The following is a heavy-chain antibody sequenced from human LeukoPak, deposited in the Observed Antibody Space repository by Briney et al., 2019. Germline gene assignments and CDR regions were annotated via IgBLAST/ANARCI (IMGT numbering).Heavy chain of an antibody. CDR3: ARARVVAGDYYGMDV. CDR1: GYTLTELS. J-gene: IGHJ6*02. Sequence: EASVKVSCKVSGYTLTELSMHWVRQAPGKGLGGMGNFDPEDGETIYTQKFQGRVTMTEDTSTDPAYMELSSLRSEDTAVYYCARARVVAGDYYGMDVWGQGTTVTVSS. V-gene: IGHV1-24*01. CDR2: FDPEDGET. D-gene: IGHD6-19*01.